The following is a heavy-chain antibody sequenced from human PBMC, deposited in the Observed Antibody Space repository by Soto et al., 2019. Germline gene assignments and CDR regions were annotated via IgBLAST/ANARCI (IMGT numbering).Heavy chain of an antibody. CDR2: ISYDGSNK. CDR3: AMMAGRYCSGGSCYPFDD. V-gene: IGHV3-30*03. Sequence: GGSLRLSCAASGFTFSSYGMHWVRQAPGKGLEWVAVISYDGSNKYYADSVKGRFTISRDNSKNTLYLQMNSLRAEDTAVYYCAMMAGRYCSGGSCYPFDDWGQGTLVTLAS. CDR1: GFTFSSYG. D-gene: IGHD2-15*01. J-gene: IGHJ4*02.